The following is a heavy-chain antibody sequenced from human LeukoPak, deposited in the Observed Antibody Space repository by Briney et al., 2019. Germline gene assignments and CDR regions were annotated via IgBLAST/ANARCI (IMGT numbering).Heavy chain of an antibody. J-gene: IGHJ5*02. CDR2: ISSSSNYI. CDR1: GFTFSSST. Sequence: GGSLRLSCAASGFTFSSSTMDWVRQAPGKGLEWVSSISSSSNYIYYADSVKGRFTISRDNAKNSLYLQMNSLRADDTAVYYCVRIPNSANFPNWFDPWGQGTLVTVSS. D-gene: IGHD4/OR15-4a*01. CDR3: VRIPNSANFPNWFDP. V-gene: IGHV3-21*01.